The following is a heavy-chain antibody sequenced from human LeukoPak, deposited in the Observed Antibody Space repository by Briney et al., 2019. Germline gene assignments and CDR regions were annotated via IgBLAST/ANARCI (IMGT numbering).Heavy chain of an antibody. CDR3: ARGSHRIEYRRSAAFDP. CDR2: IRYDGSYT. D-gene: IGHD6-6*01. V-gene: IGHV3-30*02. Sequence: GGSLRLSCEASGFTFSSYDMHWVRQAPGKGLEWVAFIRYDGSYTYYADSVKGRFTISRDNSKNTSYLQMNSLRAEDTAVYYCARGSHRIEYRRSAAFDPWGQGTLVTVSS. CDR1: GFTFSSYD. J-gene: IGHJ5*02.